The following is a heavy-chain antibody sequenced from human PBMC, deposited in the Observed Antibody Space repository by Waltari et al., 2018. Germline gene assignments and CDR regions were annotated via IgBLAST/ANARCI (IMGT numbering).Heavy chain of an antibody. CDR2: IYHSGST. J-gene: IGHJ5*02. V-gene: IGHV4-4*02. Sequence: QVQLQESGPGLVKPSGTLSLTCAVSGGSISSSNWWSCVRQPPGKGLEWIGEIYHSGSTNVNSALKSRVTISVDKCKNQFSLKLSSVTAADTAVYYCAGRPAEKQQQLAWFDPWGQGTLVTVSS. CDR1: GGSISSSNW. D-gene: IGHD6-13*01. CDR3: AGRPAEKQQQLAWFDP.